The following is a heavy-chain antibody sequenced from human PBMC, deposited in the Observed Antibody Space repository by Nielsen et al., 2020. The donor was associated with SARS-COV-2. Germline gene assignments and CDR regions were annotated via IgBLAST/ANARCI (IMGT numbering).Heavy chain of an antibody. J-gene: IGHJ2*01. D-gene: IGHD6-25*01. Sequence: GGSLRLSCAASGFTLPNYAMAWVRQTPGRGLEWVSGISGGGHSTWYADSVRGRFTISRDLSTSTLYLQMNGLIDEDTAVYYCARDQDGGAATSNWYFYLWGRGTLVIVSS. CDR3: ARDQDGGAATSNWYFYL. CDR2: ISGGGHST. CDR1: GFTLPNYA. V-gene: IGHV3-23*01.